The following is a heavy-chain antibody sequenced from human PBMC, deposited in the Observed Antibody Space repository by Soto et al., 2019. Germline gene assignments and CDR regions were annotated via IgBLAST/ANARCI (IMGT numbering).Heavy chain of an antibody. J-gene: IGHJ4*02. D-gene: IGHD6-13*01. Sequence: QVQLVESGGGVVQPGRSLRLSCAASGFTLSSYGMHWVRQAPGKGLEWVAVIWYDGSIEYYADSVKGRLTISRDNSKNTLYLQMNSLRAVDTAVYYCARDKTIPAAGPFDYWGQGTLVTVSS. V-gene: IGHV3-33*01. CDR2: IWYDGSIE. CDR1: GFTLSSYG. CDR3: ARDKTIPAAGPFDY.